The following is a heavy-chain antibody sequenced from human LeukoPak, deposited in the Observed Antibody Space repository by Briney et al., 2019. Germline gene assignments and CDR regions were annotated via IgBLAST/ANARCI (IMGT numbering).Heavy chain of an antibody. Sequence: ASVKVSCKASGYTFTSYYMHWVRQAPGQGLEWMGWISAYNGNTNYAQKLQGRVTMTTDTSTSTAYMELRSLRSDDTAVYYCARILEMATIELDYWGQGTLVTVSS. J-gene: IGHJ4*02. V-gene: IGHV1-18*04. CDR1: GYTFTSYY. D-gene: IGHD5-24*01. CDR2: ISAYNGNT. CDR3: ARILEMATIELDY.